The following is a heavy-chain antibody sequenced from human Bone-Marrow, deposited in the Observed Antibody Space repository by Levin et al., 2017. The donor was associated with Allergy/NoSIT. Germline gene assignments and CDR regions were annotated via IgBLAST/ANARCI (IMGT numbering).Heavy chain of an antibody. J-gene: IGHJ5*02. CDR3: VVSLMARDGNWFDP. CDR1: GFTFSSYW. Sequence: PGESLKISCAASGFTFSSYWMSWVRQAPGKGLEWVANINEDGSGKYYVDSVKGRFTISRDNAKNSLYLQMNSLRDDDTAVYYCVVSLMARDGNWFDPWGQGTLVTVSS. CDR2: INEDGSGK. D-gene: IGHD3-10*01. V-gene: IGHV3-7*02.